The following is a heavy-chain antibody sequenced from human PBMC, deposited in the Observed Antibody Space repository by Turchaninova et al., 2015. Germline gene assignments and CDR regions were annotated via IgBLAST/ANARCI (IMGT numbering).Heavy chain of an antibody. V-gene: IGHV3-43D*04. D-gene: IGHD7-27*01. J-gene: IGHJ3*02. CDR3: AKEIEGWGSSHDAFDI. Sequence: EVQLVEYGGAVVQPGGSLRLACEASGFNFVGYVHYCGRQAPGRGLEGVSLISWDGTSTYYADSVKGRFTISRHDSKNSLYLQMNSLRAEDTALYYCAKEIEGWGSSHDAFDIWGQGTMVTVSS. CDR1: GFNFVGYV. CDR2: ISWDGTST.